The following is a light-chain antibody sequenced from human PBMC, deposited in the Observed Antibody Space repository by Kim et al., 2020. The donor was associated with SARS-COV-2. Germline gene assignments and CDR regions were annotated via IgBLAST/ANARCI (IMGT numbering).Light chain of an antibody. CDR2: GNS. V-gene: IGLV1-40*01. J-gene: IGLJ2*01. CDR3: HSYDSSLSGSV. Sequence: RDTIACTGSSSNIGAGYDVHWYQYLPGTGPKLLIYGNSHRPSGVPDRFSGSQSGTSASLAITGLQAEDEADYYCHSYDSSLSGSVFGGGTQLTVL. CDR1: SSNIGAGYD.